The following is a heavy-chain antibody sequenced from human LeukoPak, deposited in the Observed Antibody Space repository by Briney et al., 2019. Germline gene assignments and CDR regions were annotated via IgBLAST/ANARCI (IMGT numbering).Heavy chain of an antibody. D-gene: IGHD6-6*01. Sequence: GRSLRLSCAASGFTFSTYAMHWVRQAPGKGLEWVAVISYDGSNIHYADSVKGRVTISRDNSKNTLFLQMNSLRPEDTAVYYCARDHVYSSSFRFDFWGQGTLVTVSS. J-gene: IGHJ4*02. CDR2: ISYDGSNI. CDR3: ARDHVYSSSFRFDF. CDR1: GFTFSTYA. V-gene: IGHV3-30*14.